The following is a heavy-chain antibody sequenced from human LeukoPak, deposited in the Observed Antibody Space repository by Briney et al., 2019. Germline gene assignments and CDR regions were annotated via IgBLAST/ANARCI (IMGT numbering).Heavy chain of an antibody. D-gene: IGHD5-18*01. CDR1: GFTFSDYY. J-gene: IGHJ4*02. Sequence: GSLRLSCAASGFTFSDYYMSWIRQAPGKGLEWVSYISSSGSTIYYADSVKGRFTISRDNSKNTLYLQMNSLRAEDTAVYYCAKDPPTAMVPYYFDYWGQGTLVTVSS. V-gene: IGHV3-11*04. CDR3: AKDPPTAMVPYYFDY. CDR2: ISSSGSTI.